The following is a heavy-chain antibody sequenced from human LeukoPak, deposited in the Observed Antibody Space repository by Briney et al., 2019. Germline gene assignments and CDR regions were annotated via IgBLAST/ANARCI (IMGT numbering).Heavy chain of an antibody. CDR2: INHSGST. J-gene: IGHJ4*02. V-gene: IGHV4-34*01. CDR3: ARDPAGYYMGDY. Sequence: PSETLSLTCAVYGGSFSGYYWSWIRQPPGKGLEWIGEINHSGSTNYNPSLKSRVTISVDTSKNQFSLKLSSVTAADTAVYYCARDPAGYYMGDYWGQGTLVTVSS. CDR1: GGSFSGYY. D-gene: IGHD3-9*01.